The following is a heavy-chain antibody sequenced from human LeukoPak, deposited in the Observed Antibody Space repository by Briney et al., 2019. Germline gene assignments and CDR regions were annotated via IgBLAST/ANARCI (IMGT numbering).Heavy chain of an antibody. CDR1: GYTFTGYY. Sequence: ASVKVSCKASGYTFTGYYMHWVRQAPGQGLEWTGIINPSGGSTSYAQKFQGRVTMTRDTSTSTVYMELSSLRSEDTAVYYCARGPGFLTGYYSIDYWGQGTLVTVSS. V-gene: IGHV1-46*01. J-gene: IGHJ4*02. CDR3: ARGPGFLTGYYSIDY. D-gene: IGHD3-9*01. CDR2: INPSGGST.